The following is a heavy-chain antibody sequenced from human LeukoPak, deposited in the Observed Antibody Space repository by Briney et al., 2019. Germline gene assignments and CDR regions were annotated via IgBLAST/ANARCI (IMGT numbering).Heavy chain of an antibody. CDR3: VSFYETY. CDR1: GNYW. Sequence: GGSLRLSCAASGNYWMHWVRQAPGKGLVWVSHINSDGSWTSYADSVKGRFTISKDNAKNTVYLQMNNPRAEDTAVYYCVSFYETYWGRGTLVTVSS. V-gene: IGHV3-74*01. J-gene: IGHJ4*02. D-gene: IGHD2-2*01. CDR2: INSDGSWT.